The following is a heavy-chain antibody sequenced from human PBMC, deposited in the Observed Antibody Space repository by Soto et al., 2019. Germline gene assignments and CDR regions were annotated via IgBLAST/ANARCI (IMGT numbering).Heavy chain of an antibody. CDR1: GGSFSGYY. D-gene: IGHD2-8*02. CDR3: ARDTITGLFDY. J-gene: IGHJ4*02. Sequence: QVQLQQWGAGLLKPSETLSLTCAVYGGSFSGYYWTWIRQPPGTGLEWIGEINHSGSTNYNPSLNSRVTLSVDTAKNQFSLTLTSVTAADTAMYFCARDTITGLFDYWGQGTLVTVSS. CDR2: INHSGST. V-gene: IGHV4-34*01.